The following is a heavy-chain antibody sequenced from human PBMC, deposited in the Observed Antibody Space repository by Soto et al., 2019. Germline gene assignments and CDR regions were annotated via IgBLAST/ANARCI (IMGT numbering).Heavy chain of an antibody. CDR3: ARGDPHGSGSLAYYYMEV. V-gene: IGHV4-34*01. J-gene: IGHJ6*03. CDR1: GGSFSGYY. D-gene: IGHD3-10*01. CDR2: INHSGST. Sequence: SETLSLTCAVYGGSFSGYYWSWIRQPPGKGLEWIGEINHSGSTNYNPSLKSRVTISVDTSKNQFSLKLSSVTAADTAVYYCARGDPHGSGSLAYYYMEVWGKGTTVTVSS.